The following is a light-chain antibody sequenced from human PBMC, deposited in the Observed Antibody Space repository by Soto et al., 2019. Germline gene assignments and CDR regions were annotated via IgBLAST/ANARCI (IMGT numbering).Light chain of an antibody. CDR2: GAS. CDR3: QQYNNWPF. CDR1: QSVSSN. J-gene: IGKJ4*01. Sequence: EIVMTQSPATLSVSPGERATLACRASQSVSSNLAWYQQKPGQAPRLLIYGASTRATGIPARFSGSGSGTEFTLTISSLQSEDFAVYYCQQYNNWPFFGGGNKVEIK. V-gene: IGKV3-15*01.